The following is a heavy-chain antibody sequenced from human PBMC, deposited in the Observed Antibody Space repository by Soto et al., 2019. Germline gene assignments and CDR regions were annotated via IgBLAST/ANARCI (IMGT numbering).Heavy chain of an antibody. Sequence: PSETLSLTCTVSCGSISSYYWSWIRQPPGKGLEWIGYIYYSGSTYYNPSLKSRVTISVDTSKNQFSLKLSSVTAADTAVYYCARAPLNWGQGTLVTVSS. CDR1: CGSISSYY. CDR2: IYYSGST. J-gene: IGHJ4*02. V-gene: IGHV4-59*12. CDR3: ARAPLN.